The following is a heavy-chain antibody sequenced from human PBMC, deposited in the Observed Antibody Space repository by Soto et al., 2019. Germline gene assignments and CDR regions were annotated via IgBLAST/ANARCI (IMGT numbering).Heavy chain of an antibody. Sequence: ASVKVSCKASGGTFSSYAISWVRQAPGQGLEWMGGIIPIFGTANYAQKFQGRVTITADESTSTAYMELGSLRSEDTAVYYCARVGGSSWYSPMDVWGQGTTVTVSS. CDR1: GGTFSSYA. CDR2: IIPIFGTA. J-gene: IGHJ6*02. V-gene: IGHV1-69*13. D-gene: IGHD6-13*01. CDR3: ARVGGSSWYSPMDV.